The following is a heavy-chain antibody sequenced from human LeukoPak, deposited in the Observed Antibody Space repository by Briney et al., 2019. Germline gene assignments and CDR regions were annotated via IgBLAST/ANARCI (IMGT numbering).Heavy chain of an antibody. J-gene: IGHJ4*02. CDR2: VNPLSGYT. D-gene: IGHD2-15*01. Sequence: GGSLKVSCTASGYTLSSYDVNWVRQTSGQALVWMRWVNPLSGYTGYAQKFQGRISMTRDISISTVYMEMSSLRAEDTAVYYCARGQGYSDHYFDYWGQGTLVAVSS. CDR1: GYTLSSYD. CDR3: ARGQGYSDHYFDY. V-gene: IGHV1-8*01.